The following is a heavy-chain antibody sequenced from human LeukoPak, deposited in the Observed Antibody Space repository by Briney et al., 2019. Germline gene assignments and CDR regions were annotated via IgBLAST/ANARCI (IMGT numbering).Heavy chain of an antibody. D-gene: IGHD6-13*01. CDR2: IYYSGST. J-gene: IGHJ4*02. Sequence: SETLSLTCTVSGGSISSYSWGWIRQPPGKELEWIGYIYYSGSTNYNPSLKSRVTISVDTSKNQFSLKLGSVTAADTAVYYCARTRSQGVAAQYFDYWGQGTLVTVSS. CDR3: ARTRSQGVAAQYFDY. V-gene: IGHV4-59*12. CDR1: GGSISSYS.